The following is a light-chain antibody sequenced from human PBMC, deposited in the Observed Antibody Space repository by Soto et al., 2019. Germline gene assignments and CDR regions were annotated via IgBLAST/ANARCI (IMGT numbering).Light chain of an antibody. J-gene: IGKJ4*01. CDR2: AAS. CDR3: QQSYSSPPELT. CDR1: QSITNY. Sequence: DIQMTQSPSSLSASVGDRVTITCRASQSITNYLTWYQQKPGKAPRLLIFAASTLQSGVPSRFSGSGSGTDFTLTITSLQPEDFATYYCQQSYSSPPELTFGGGTKVDIK. V-gene: IGKV1-39*01.